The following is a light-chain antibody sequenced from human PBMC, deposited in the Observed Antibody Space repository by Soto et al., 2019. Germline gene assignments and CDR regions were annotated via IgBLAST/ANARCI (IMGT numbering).Light chain of an antibody. CDR1: SRDVGAYDY. CDR2: YVD. Sequence: QSALTQPASVSGSPGQSITISCTGTSRDVGAYDYVSWYLQYPDKAPQLLIQYVDHRPSGVSSRFSGSKSGNTASLTISGLQAEDEGDYYCCSYADGSIYFFGTGTKVTVL. J-gene: IGLJ1*01. V-gene: IGLV2-14*03. CDR3: CSYADGSIYF.